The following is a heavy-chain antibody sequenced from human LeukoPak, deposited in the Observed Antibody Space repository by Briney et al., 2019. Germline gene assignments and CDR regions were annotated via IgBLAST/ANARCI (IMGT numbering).Heavy chain of an antibody. CDR3: ARDPGGSADY. D-gene: IGHD2-15*01. V-gene: IGHV4-59*01. CDR2: IYYSRST. Sequence: SETLSLTCTVSGDSIRSFYWSWIRQPPGKGPEWIGHIYYSRSTNYNPSLKSRVTISVDMSKNQFSLKMTSVNAADTAVYYCARDPGGSADYWGQGTLVTVSS. CDR1: GDSIRSFY. J-gene: IGHJ4*02.